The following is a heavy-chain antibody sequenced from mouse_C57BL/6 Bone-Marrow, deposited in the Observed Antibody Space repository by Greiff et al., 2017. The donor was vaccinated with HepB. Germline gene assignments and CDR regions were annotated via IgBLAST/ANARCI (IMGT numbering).Heavy chain of an antibody. Sequence: VKLQESGAELVRPGTSVKMSCKASGYTFTNYWIGWAKQRPGHGLEWIGDIYPGGGYTNYNEKFKGKATLTADKSSSTAYMQFSSLTSEDSAIYYCATYYGSSQAWFAYWGQGTLVTVSA. CDR2: IYPGGGYT. D-gene: IGHD1-1*01. CDR3: ATYYGSSQAWFAY. J-gene: IGHJ3*01. CDR1: GYTFTNYW. V-gene: IGHV1-63*01.